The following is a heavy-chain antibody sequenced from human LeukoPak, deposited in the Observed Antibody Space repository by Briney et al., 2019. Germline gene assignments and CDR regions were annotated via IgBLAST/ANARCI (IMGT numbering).Heavy chain of an antibody. CDR2: INHSGST. V-gene: IGHV4-34*01. CDR3: ARRHCSSTSCYSYYYGMDV. CDR1: GGSFSGYY. Sequence: SETLSLTCAVYGGSFSGYYWSWIRQPPGKGLEWIGEINHSGSTNYNPSLKSRVTISVDKSKNLLSLKLSSVTAADTAVYYCARRHCSSTSCYSYYYGMDVWGQGTTVTVSS. J-gene: IGHJ6*02. D-gene: IGHD2-2*01.